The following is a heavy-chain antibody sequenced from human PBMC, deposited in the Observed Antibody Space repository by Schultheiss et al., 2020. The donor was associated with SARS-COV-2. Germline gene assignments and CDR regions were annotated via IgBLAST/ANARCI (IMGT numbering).Heavy chain of an antibody. J-gene: IGHJ4*02. CDR3: ARDMEAMGN. Sequence: GGSLRLSCAASGFTFSSYAMHWVRQAPGKGLEWVAVIWYDGSNKYYADSVKGRFTISRENAKNSLNPQMNSLRAGDTAVYYCARDMEAMGNWGQGTLVTVSS. V-gene: IGHV3-30*07. D-gene: IGHD5-18*01. CDR1: GFTFSSYA. CDR2: IWYDGSNK.